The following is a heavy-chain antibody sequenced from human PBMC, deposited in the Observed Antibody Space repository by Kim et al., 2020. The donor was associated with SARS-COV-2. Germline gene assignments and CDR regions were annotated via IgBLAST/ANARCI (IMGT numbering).Heavy chain of an antibody. J-gene: IGHJ3*02. CDR3: ASGSDAFDI. Sequence: GNTNYAQKLQSRVTMTTDTSTSTAYMGLRSMRSDDTAVYYCASGSDAFDIWGQGTMVTVSS. V-gene: IGHV1-18*01. CDR2: GNT.